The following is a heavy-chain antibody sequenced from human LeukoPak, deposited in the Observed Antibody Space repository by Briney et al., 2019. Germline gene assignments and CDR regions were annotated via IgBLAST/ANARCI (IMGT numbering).Heavy chain of an antibody. D-gene: IGHD6-13*01. CDR2: ISDTGNT. V-gene: IGHV3-23*01. CDR3: AKVPQWSSFRFFDY. CDR1: GFTFSSYE. J-gene: IGHJ4*02. Sequence: GGSLRLSRAASGFTFSSYEMNWVRQAPGKGLEWVSAISDTGNTYHADSVKGRFTISRDSSKNTLFLQMNRLRPEDAAVYYCAKVPQWSSFRFFDYWGQGTLVTVSS.